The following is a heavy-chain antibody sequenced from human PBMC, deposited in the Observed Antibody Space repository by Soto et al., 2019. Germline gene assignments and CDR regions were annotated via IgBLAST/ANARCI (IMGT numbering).Heavy chain of an antibody. D-gene: IGHD1-26*01. CDR2: IYYSGSP. Sequence: QVQLQESGPGLVKPSETLSLTCTVSGGSVSSGSYYWSWIRQPPGKGLEWIGYIYYSGSPNYNPSLTSRVTISVDTYKNQFSLKLSSVTAADTAVYYCARELVGANAFDIWGQGTMVTVSS. V-gene: IGHV4-61*01. CDR3: ARELVGANAFDI. CDR1: GGSVSSGSYY. J-gene: IGHJ3*02.